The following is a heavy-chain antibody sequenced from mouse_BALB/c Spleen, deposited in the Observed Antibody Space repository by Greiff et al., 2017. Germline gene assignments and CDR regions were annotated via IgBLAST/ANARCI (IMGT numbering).Heavy chain of an antibody. CDR1: GFTFSNYW. V-gene: IGHV6-6*02. CDR2: IRLKSNNYAT. CDR3: TRRGYDGYAYYFDY. J-gene: IGHJ2*01. D-gene: IGHD2-3*01. Sequence: DVMLVESGGGLVQPGGSMKLSCVASGFTFSNYWMNWVRQSPEKGLEWVAAIRLKSNNYATHYAESVKGRFTISRDDSKSSVYLQMNNLRAEDTGIYYCTRRGYDGYAYYFDYWGQGTTLTVSS.